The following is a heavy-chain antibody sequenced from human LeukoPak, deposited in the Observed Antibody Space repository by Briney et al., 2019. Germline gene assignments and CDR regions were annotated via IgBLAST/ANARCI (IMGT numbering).Heavy chain of an antibody. Sequence: GGSLRLSCAASGLPFSTYSMNWVRQAPGKGLEWVAFIRYDGSNKYYADSVKGRFTISRDNSKNTLYLQMNSLRAEDTAVYYCAKVVGATIHYYYYMDVWGKGTTVSISS. CDR1: GLPFSTYS. CDR3: AKVVGATIHYYYYMDV. J-gene: IGHJ6*03. D-gene: IGHD1-26*01. CDR2: IRYDGSNK. V-gene: IGHV3-30*02.